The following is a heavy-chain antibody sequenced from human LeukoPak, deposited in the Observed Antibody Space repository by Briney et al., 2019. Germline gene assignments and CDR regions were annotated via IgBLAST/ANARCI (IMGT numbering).Heavy chain of an antibody. Sequence: GASVKVSCKASGYTFTSYGISWVRQAPGQGLEWMGWMSPNSRNTGYAQNFQGRITITWNTSISTAYMELSTLRSEDTAVYYCAREYLYYMDVWGKGTTVTVSS. CDR3: AREYLYYMDV. J-gene: IGHJ6*03. CDR1: GYTFTSYG. V-gene: IGHV1-8*03. CDR2: MSPNSRNT. D-gene: IGHD2/OR15-2a*01.